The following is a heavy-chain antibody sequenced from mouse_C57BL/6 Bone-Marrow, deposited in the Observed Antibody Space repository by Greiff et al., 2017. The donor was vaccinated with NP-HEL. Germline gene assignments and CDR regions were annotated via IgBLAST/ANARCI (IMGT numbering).Heavy chain of an antibody. V-gene: IGHV5-6*01. CDR3: ARPYSSDGHWYFDV. CDR2: ISSGGSYT. J-gene: IGHJ1*03. CDR1: GFTFSSYG. D-gene: IGHD1-1*01. Sequence: EVQLVESGGDLVKPGGSLKLSCAASGFTFSSYGMSWVRQTPDKRLEWVATISSGGSYTYYPDSVKGRFTISRDNAKNTLYLQMSSQKSEDTAMYYCARPYSSDGHWYFDVWGTGTTVTVSS.